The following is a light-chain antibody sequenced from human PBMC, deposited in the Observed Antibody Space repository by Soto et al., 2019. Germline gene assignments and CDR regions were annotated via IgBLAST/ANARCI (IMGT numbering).Light chain of an antibody. CDR3: QQRSHWPPA. Sequence: EIVLTQSPATLSLSPGERATLSCRASQSVSSYLAWYQQKPGQAPRLLIYDASNRATGIPARFSGSGSGTDFTLGISSLEPEDFAVYCCQQRSHWPPAFGQGTKVEIK. V-gene: IGKV3-11*01. CDR2: DAS. CDR1: QSVSSY. J-gene: IGKJ2*01.